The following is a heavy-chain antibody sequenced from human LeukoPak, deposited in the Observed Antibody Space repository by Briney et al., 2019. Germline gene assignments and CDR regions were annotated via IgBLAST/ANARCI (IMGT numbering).Heavy chain of an antibody. CDR2: IYYSGST. CDR3: ARFLAGTRHFHFYYYMDV. Sequence: SETLSLTCTVSGGSISSYYWSWIRQPPGKGLEWIGYIYYSGSTNYNPSLKSRVTISVDTSKNQFSLKVISVTAADTAVYYCARFLAGTRHFHFYYYMDVWGKGTTVTISS. CDR1: GGSISSYY. D-gene: IGHD3-9*01. V-gene: IGHV4-59*08. J-gene: IGHJ6*03.